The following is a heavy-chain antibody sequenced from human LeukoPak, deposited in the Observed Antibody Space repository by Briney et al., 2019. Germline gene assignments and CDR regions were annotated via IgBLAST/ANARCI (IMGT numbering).Heavy chain of an antibody. CDR1: GASLSGYY. Sequence: PSETLSLTCAVYGASLSGYYWSWIRQPPGTGLESIGELNHSGSTNYNPSLKRRATISVDTSKNQFSLKLSSVTAADTAVYYCASPGSGSYYRNYYYGMDVWGKGTTVTVSS. CDR3: ASPGSGSYYRNYYYGMDV. D-gene: IGHD3-10*01. J-gene: IGHJ6*04. V-gene: IGHV4-34*01. CDR2: LNHSGST.